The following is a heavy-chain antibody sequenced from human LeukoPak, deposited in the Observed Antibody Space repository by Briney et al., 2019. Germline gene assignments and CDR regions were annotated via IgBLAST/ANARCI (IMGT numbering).Heavy chain of an antibody. CDR3: ARNGGSRLLSLGWLDS. CDR1: GYNFTDYW. J-gene: IGHJ5*01. V-gene: IGHV5-51*01. CDR2: LYPRDSKI. D-gene: IGHD3-3*01. Sequence: GESLKISCVASGYNFTDYWIGWVRQMPGKGLEWMGVLYPRDSKIRYSPSLEGQVTSSVDKSTNTVYLQWTSLKAPDTATYYCARNGGSRLLSLGWLDSWGQGTQVTVSS.